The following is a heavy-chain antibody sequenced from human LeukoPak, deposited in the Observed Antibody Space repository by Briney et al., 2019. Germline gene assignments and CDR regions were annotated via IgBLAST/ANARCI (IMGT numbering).Heavy chain of an antibody. D-gene: IGHD2-15*01. CDR2: IYYSGST. Sequence: SETLSLTCTVSGGSISNYYWNWIRRPPGKGLEWIGYIYYSGSTNYNPSLKSRVTISVDTSENQFSLKLSSVTAADTAVYYCARERYCSGGSCYSHWFDPWGQGTLVTVSS. CDR1: GGSISNYY. J-gene: IGHJ5*02. CDR3: ARERYCSGGSCYSHWFDP. V-gene: IGHV4-59*13.